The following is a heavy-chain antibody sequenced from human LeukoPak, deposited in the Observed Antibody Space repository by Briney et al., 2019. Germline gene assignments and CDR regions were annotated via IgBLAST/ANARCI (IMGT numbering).Heavy chain of an antibody. CDR3: ARGGSSGSADYYYYGMDV. J-gene: IGHJ6*02. V-gene: IGHV3-33*01. Sequence: PGRSLRLSCAASGFTFSSYGMHWVRQAPGKGLEWVAVIWYDGSNKYYADSVKGRFTISRDNAKNTLYLQMNSLRAEDTAVYYCARGGSSGSADYYYYGMDVWGQGTTVTVSS. D-gene: IGHD3-10*01. CDR2: IWYDGSNK. CDR1: GFTFSSYG.